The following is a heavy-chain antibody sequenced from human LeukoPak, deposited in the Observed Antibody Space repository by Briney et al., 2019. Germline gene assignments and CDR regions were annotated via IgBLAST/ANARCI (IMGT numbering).Heavy chain of an antibody. CDR1: GYTLNELS. CDR3: ATVGGSYTYFDY. J-gene: IGHJ4*02. D-gene: IGHD1-26*01. V-gene: IGHV1-24*01. CDR2: FDPEDGET. Sequence: ASVKVSCKVSGYTLNELSMHWVRQAPGKGLEWMGGFDPEDGETIYAQKFQGRVTMTEDTSTDTAYMELSSLRSEDTAVYYCATVGGSYTYFDYWGQGTLVTVSS.